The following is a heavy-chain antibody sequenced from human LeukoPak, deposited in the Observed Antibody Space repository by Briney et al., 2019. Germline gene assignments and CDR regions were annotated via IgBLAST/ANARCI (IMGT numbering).Heavy chain of an antibody. D-gene: IGHD3-10*01. Sequence: GGSLRVSCAASGFTVSSNYMSWVRQAPGKGLEWVSVIYSGGSRYYADSVKGRFTVSRDNSKDTLYLQMNDLRPDDTAIYYCAKRNTMVRGGPCFDYWGQGLLVTVSS. J-gene: IGHJ4*02. CDR3: AKRNTMVRGGPCFDY. CDR1: GFTVSSNY. V-gene: IGHV3-53*01. CDR2: IYSGGSR.